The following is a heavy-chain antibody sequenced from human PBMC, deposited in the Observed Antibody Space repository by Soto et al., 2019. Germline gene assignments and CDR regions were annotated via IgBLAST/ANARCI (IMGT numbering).Heavy chain of an antibody. CDR3: ARRSKVYGAYVGALAI. Sequence: GESLKISCKASGYRFTNFLICWVRQMPGKGLEWMGIIYPGDSDTRYSPSFRGQVTISADKSINTVSLPWSGLKASYTAVYFCARRSKVYGAYVGALAILGQGTMV. CDR1: GYRFTNFL. J-gene: IGHJ3*02. CDR2: IYPGDSDT. D-gene: IGHD3-10*01. V-gene: IGHV5-51*01.